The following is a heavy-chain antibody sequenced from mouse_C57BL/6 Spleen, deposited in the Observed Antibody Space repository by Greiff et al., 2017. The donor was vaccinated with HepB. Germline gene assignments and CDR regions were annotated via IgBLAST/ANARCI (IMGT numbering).Heavy chain of an antibody. Sequence: QVQLQQPGAELVKPGASVKLSCKASGYTFTSYWMQWVKQRPGQGLEWIGEIDPSDSYTNYNQKFKGKATLTVDTSSSTAYMQLSSLTSEDSAVYYCARRYDYDVAYWGQGTLVTVSA. CDR1: GYTFTSYW. D-gene: IGHD2-4*01. J-gene: IGHJ3*01. V-gene: IGHV1-50*01. CDR2: IDPSDSYT. CDR3: ARRYDYDVAY.